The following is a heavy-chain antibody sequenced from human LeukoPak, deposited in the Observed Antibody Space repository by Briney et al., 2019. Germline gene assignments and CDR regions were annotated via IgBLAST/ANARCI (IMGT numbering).Heavy chain of an antibody. V-gene: IGHV1-8*02. CDR2: MNPNSGNT. D-gene: IGHD1-26*01. J-gene: IGHJ5*02. Sequence: ASVKVSCKASGYTFTSYGISWVRQATGQGLEWMGWMNPNSGNTGYAQKFQGRVTMTRNTSISTAYMELSSLRSEDTAVYYCAREYSGSYLDWFDPWGQGTLVTVSS. CDR1: GYTFTSYG. CDR3: AREYSGSYLDWFDP.